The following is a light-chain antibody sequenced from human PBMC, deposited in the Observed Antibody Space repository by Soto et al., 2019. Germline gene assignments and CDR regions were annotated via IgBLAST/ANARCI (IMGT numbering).Light chain of an antibody. CDR2: GGS. CDR3: QQYNDWPRT. V-gene: IGKV3-15*01. CDR1: QSITSN. J-gene: IGKJ1*01. Sequence: EIVLTQSPATLSVSPGERATLSCRASQSITSNLAWYQHKPGQAPRFIMHGGSIRATGIPDRFSGSGSGTEFTLTISSLQSEDFAVYYCQQYNDWPRTFGQGTKVEVK.